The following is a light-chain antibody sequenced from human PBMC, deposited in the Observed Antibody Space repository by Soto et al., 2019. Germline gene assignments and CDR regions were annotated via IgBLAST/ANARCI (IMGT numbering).Light chain of an antibody. V-gene: IGLV1-40*01. CDR3: QSYDSSLSVV. Sequence: QSVLTQPPSVSGAPGQRVTISCTGSSSNIGAGYDVHWYQQLPGTAPKLLIYGNSNRPSGVPDRFSGSNSGTSASLAITKLQAEDEADYYCQSYDSSLSVVFGGGTKVTVL. CDR1: SSNIGAGYD. CDR2: GNS. J-gene: IGLJ2*01.